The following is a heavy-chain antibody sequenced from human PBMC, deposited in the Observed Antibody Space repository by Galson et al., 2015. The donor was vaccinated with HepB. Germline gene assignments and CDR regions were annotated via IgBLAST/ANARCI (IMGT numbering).Heavy chain of an antibody. V-gene: IGHV3-30*02. CDR2: IRYDGTNE. CDR1: GFTFINYA. CDR3: AKESTVTTKNWFDP. D-gene: IGHD4-17*01. Sequence: SLRLSCAASGFTFINYALSWVRQAPGKGLEWVSFIRYDGTNEYYADSVKGRFTISRDNSKNTLYLQMNSLRAEDTAVYYCAKESTVTTKNWFDPWGQGTLVTVSS. J-gene: IGHJ5*02.